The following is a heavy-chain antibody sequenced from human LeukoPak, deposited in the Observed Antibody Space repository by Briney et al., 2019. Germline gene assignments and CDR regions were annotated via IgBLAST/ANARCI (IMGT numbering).Heavy chain of an antibody. Sequence: SQTLSLTCTVSGGSIGSADHYWSWIRQPPGKGLEWIGYIYYSGSTNYNPSLKSRVTISVDTSKNQFSLKLSSVTAADTAVYYCARVHYYDSSGHLDYWGQGTLVTVSS. J-gene: IGHJ4*02. CDR2: IYYSGST. D-gene: IGHD3-22*01. CDR1: GGSIGSADHY. V-gene: IGHV4-61*08. CDR3: ARVHYYDSSGHLDY.